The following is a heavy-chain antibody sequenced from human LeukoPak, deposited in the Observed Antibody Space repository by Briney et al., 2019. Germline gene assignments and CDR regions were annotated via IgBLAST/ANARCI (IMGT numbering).Heavy chain of an antibody. CDR1: GYTFTGQY. CDR2: INPNTGGT. J-gene: IGHJ4*02. D-gene: IGHD6-6*01. V-gene: IGHV1-2*02. Sequence: ASVKVSCKASGYTFTGQYMHWVRQAPGQGLEWMGWINPNTGGTNYAQMLQGRVTMTRDTTISTAYMELSRLTSDDTAIYYCATYPRYSSSPPFDYWGQGTLVTVSS. CDR3: ATYPRYSSSPPFDY.